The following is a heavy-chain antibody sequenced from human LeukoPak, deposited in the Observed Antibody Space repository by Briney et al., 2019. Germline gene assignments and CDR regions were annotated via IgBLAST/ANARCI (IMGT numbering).Heavy chain of an antibody. CDR3: ARDRGSGYCSSTSCYGNYYYYYGMDV. V-gene: IGHV3-48*04. CDR2: ISSSSSTI. Sequence: GGSLRLSCAASGFTFSSYSMNWARQAPGKGLEWVSYISSSSSTIYYADSVKGRFTISRDNAKNSLYLQMNSLRAEDTAVYYCARDRGSGYCSSTSCYGNYYYYYGMDVWGQGTTVTVSS. D-gene: IGHD2-2*01. CDR1: GFTFSSYS. J-gene: IGHJ6*02.